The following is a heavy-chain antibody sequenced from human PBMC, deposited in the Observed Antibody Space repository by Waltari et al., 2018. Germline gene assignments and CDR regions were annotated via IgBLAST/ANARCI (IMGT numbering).Heavy chain of an antibody. CDR1: GFPFADYA. J-gene: IGHJ3*02. V-gene: IGHV3-9*01. CDR3: VKKNDEVYDRNGLVYDAFDM. CDR2: INWNSGSI. D-gene: IGHD3-22*01. Sequence: EVQLVESGGGLVQPGRSLRLSCAASGFPFADYAMHWVRQIPGKGLEWVSGINWNSGSIGYGDSVKGRFIISRDNARNFLYLQMNSLTTEDTALYYCVKKNDEVYDRNGLVYDAFDMWGQGTMVTVSS.